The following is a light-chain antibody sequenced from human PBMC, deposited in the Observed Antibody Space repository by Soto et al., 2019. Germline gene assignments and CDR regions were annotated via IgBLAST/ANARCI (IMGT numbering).Light chain of an antibody. CDR2: EVS. CDR1: SSDVGGYNY. CDR3: SSYAGNNNVI. Sequence: QSALTQPPSASGSPGQSVTISCTGTSSDVGGYNYVSWYQQHPGKAPELMIYEVSKRPSGVPHRFSGSKSGNTASLTVSGLKSQDEADYYCSSYAGNNNVIFGGGTKLTVL. V-gene: IGLV2-8*01. J-gene: IGLJ2*01.